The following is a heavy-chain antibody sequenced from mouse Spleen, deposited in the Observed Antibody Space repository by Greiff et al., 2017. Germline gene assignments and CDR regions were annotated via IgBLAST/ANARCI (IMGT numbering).Heavy chain of an antibody. D-gene: IGHD1-2*01. Sequence: VQLQQSGPELVKPGASVKISCKASGYAFSSSWMNWVKQRPGKGLEWIGRIYPGDGDTNYNGKFKGKATLTADKSSSTAYMQLSSLTSEDSAVYFCARVATATIAYWGQGTLVTVSA. CDR3: ARVATATIAY. J-gene: IGHJ3*01. V-gene: IGHV1-82*01. CDR2: IYPGDGDT. CDR1: GYAFSSSW.